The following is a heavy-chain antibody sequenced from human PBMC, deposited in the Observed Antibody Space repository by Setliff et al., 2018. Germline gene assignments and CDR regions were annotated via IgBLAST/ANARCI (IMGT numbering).Heavy chain of an antibody. V-gene: IGHV3-20*04. CDR3: ARRAVTAEYFQH. J-gene: IGHJ1*01. Sequence: LRLSCAASGFTFDDYAMTWVRQAPGKGLEWVSGINWNGGSIGYADSVKGRFTISRDNAKNSLYLLMNSLKASDTAIYYCARRAVTAEYFQHWGHGTLVTVSS. D-gene: IGHD4-17*01. CDR2: INWNGGSI. CDR1: GFTFDDYA.